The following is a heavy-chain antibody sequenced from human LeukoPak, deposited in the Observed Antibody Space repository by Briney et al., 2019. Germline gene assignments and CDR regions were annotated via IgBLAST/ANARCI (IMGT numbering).Heavy chain of an antibody. D-gene: IGHD6-13*01. CDR1: GGSISSYY. CDR3: ARVRYSSSWPYYYYYYYMDV. CDR2: IYYSGIT. J-gene: IGHJ6*03. Sequence: PSETLSLTCTVAGGSISSYYWSWIRQPPGKGLEWTGYIYYSGITNYNPSLKSRVTISVDTSKNQFSLKLSSVTAADTAVYYCARVRYSSSWPYYYYYYYMDVWGKGTTVTVSS. V-gene: IGHV4-59*01.